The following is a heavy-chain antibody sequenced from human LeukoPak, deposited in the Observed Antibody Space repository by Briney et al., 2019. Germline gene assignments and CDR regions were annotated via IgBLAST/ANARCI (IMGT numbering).Heavy chain of an antibody. J-gene: IGHJ5*02. Sequence: PSETLSLTCTVSGGSISSYYWSWIRQPAGKGLEWIGRIYTSGSTYYNPSLKSRVTISVDTSKNQFSLKLSSVTAADTAVYYCARRVSVDTAMVKSPKYNWFDPWGQGTLVTASS. CDR2: IYTSGST. D-gene: IGHD5-18*01. V-gene: IGHV4-4*07. CDR3: ARRVSVDTAMVKSPKYNWFDP. CDR1: GGSISSYY.